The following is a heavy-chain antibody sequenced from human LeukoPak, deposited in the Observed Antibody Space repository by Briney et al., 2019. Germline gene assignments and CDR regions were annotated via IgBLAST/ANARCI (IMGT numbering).Heavy chain of an antibody. CDR3: ARVPWGSGSYYLA. V-gene: IGHV1-2*06. CDR2: INHNSGGT. Sequence: ASVKVSCKASGYTFIGYYMHWVRQAPGQGLEWMGRINHNSGGTNYAQKFQGRVTMTRDTSISTAYMELSRLRSDDTAVYYCARVPWGSGSYYLAWGQGTLVTVSS. J-gene: IGHJ5*02. D-gene: IGHD3-10*01. CDR1: GYTFIGYY.